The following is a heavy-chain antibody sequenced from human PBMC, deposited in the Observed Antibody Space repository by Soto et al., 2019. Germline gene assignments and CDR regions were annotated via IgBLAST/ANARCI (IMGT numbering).Heavy chain of an antibody. CDR3: AASYGSGYRAFDY. D-gene: IGHD3-10*01. CDR1: GDTFSFYT. V-gene: IGHV1-69*02. J-gene: IGHJ4*02. CDR2: VNPILSMS. Sequence: QVQLVQSGAEVKKPGSSVKVSCKASGDTFSFYTINWVRQAPGLGLEWMGRVNPILSMSNYAQKFQGRVTITADKSTNTAYMQLSSLRSDDTAIYYCAASYGSGYRAFDYWGQGALVTVSS.